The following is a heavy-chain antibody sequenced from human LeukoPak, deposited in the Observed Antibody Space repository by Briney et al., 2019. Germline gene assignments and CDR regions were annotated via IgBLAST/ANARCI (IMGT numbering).Heavy chain of an antibody. CDR1: GFNFSNYA. Sequence: GGSLRLSCAASGFNFSNYAMHWVRQAPGKGLEYVSAISSNGGRTYYAHSVKGRFTISRDNSKNTLYLQMGSLRPEDMAVYYCARDAGGNVRGVYYYMDMWGEGTTVTVSS. V-gene: IGHV3-64*01. CDR3: ARDAGGNVRGVYYYMDM. J-gene: IGHJ6*03. D-gene: IGHD3-10*01. CDR2: ISSNGGRT.